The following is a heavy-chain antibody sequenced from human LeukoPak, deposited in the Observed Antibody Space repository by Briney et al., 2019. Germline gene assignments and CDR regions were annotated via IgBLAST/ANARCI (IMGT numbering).Heavy chain of an antibody. CDR2: SIPIFGTA. CDR1: GGTFSSYA. D-gene: IGHD3-22*01. J-gene: IGHJ4*02. Sequence: GASVKVSCKASGGTFSSYAISWVRQAPGQGLEWMGGSIPIFGTANYAQKFQGRVTITADESTSTAYMKLSSLRSEDTAVYYCASLTYYYDSSGYYSNYYFDYWGQGTLVTVSS. CDR3: ASLTYYYDSSGYYSNYYFDY. V-gene: IGHV1-69*13.